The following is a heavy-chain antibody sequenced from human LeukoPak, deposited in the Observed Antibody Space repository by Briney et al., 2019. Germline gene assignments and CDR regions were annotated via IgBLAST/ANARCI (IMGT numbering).Heavy chain of an antibody. J-gene: IGHJ4*02. CDR2: ISGSGGSA. V-gene: IGHV3-23*01. CDR3: AKPLLYYYDSSGYYREGY. CDR1: GFTFSSYA. D-gene: IGHD3-22*01. Sequence: PGGSLRLSCAASGFTFSSYAMSWVRQAPGKGLEWVSAISGSGGSAYYADSVKGRFTISRDNSKNTLYLQMNSLRAEDTAVYYCAKPLLYYYDSSGYYREGYWGQGTLVTVSS.